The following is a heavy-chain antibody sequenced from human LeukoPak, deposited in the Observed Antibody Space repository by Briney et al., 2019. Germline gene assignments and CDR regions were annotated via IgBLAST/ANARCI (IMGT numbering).Heavy chain of an antibody. J-gene: IGHJ4*02. CDR1: GYTFTSYD. CDR3: ARGDLGLWQKIFDY. CDR2: MNPNSGNT. Sequence: GASVKVSCKASGYTFTSYDINWVRRATGQGLEWMGWMNPNSGNTGYAQKFQGRVTITRNTSISTAYMELSSLRSEDTAVYYCARGDLGLWQKIFDYWGQGTLVTVSS. V-gene: IGHV1-8*03. D-gene: IGHD5-18*01.